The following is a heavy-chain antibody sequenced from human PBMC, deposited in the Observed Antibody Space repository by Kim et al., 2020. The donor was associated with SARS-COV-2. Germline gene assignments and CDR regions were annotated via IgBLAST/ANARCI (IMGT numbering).Heavy chain of an antibody. D-gene: IGHD1-1*01. CDR2: INVSAGTT. Sequence: ASVKVSCKASGYTFTTYYIHWVRQAPGQGLEWMGMINVSAGTTNYAQNFQGRVTMTRDTSTSTVYMELSSLRSEDTAVYYCAREPPGAEHGFDYWGQGTLVTVSS. V-gene: IGHV1-46*01. J-gene: IGHJ4*02. CDR3: AREPPGAEHGFDY. CDR1: GYTFTTYY.